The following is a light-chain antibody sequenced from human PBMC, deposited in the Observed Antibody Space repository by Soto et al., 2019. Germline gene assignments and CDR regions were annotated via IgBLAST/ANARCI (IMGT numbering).Light chain of an antibody. J-gene: IGKJ1*01. CDR3: QHYNSYSEA. V-gene: IGKV1-5*03. CDR1: QSISSW. Sequence: IPITPSPSSPSASVGDRVTIPCRASQSISSWLAWYQQKPGKAPKLLIYKASTLKSGVPSRFSGSGSGTEFTLTISSLQPDDFATYYCQHYNSYSEAFGQGTKVDIK. CDR2: KAS.